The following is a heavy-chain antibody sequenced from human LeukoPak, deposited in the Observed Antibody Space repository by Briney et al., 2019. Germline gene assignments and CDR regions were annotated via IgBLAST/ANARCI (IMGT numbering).Heavy chain of an antibody. CDR2: IYYSGST. J-gene: IGHJ6*03. Sequence: PSETLSLTCTVSGGSISSSSYYWGWIRQPPGKGLEWIGSIYYSGSTYYNPSLKSRVTISVDTSKTQFSLKLSSVTAADTAVYYCARGYSSSPDYYYCMDVWGKGTTVTVSS. D-gene: IGHD6-6*01. V-gene: IGHV4-39*01. CDR1: GGSISSSSYY. CDR3: ARGYSSSPDYYYCMDV.